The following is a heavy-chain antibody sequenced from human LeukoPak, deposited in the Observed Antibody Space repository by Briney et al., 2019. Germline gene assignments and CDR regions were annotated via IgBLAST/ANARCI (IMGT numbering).Heavy chain of an antibody. CDR3: ARDWNYYDSSGYFTLPDY. J-gene: IGHJ4*02. V-gene: IGHV1-46*01. CDR2: INPSGGST. CDR1: GYTFTSYY. Sequence: GASVKVSCKASGYTFTSYYMHWVRQAPGQGLEWVGIINPSGGSTSYAQKFQGRVTMTRDMSTSTVYMELSSLRSEDTAVYYCARDWNYYDSSGYFTLPDYWGQGTLVTVSS. D-gene: IGHD3-22*01.